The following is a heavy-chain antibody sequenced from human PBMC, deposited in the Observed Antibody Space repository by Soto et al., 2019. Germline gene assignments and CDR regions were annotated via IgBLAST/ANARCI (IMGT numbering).Heavy chain of an antibody. CDR2: ISSSGSTI. Sequence: GGSLRLSCAASGFTFSSYEMNWVRQAPGKGLEWVSYISSSGSTIYYADSVKGRFTISRDNAKNSLYLQMNSLRPEDTAVYYCVKVSTFYDILTGYYSTNFFDPWGQGTLVTVSS. J-gene: IGHJ5*02. CDR3: VKVSTFYDILTGYYSTNFFDP. D-gene: IGHD3-9*01. CDR1: GFTFSSYE. V-gene: IGHV3-48*03.